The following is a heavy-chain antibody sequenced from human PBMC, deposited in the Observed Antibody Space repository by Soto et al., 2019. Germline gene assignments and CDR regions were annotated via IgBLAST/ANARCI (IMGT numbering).Heavy chain of an antibody. J-gene: IGHJ6*02. CDR2: ISGKNGNT. CDR3: ARVSSYIVVVPDYGMDV. CDR1: GYTFISHG. Sequence: QVQLVQSGVEVKKPGASVKVSCKASGYTFISHGISWVRQAPGQGLEWMGWISGKNGNTNYAQKLQGRVTVTTDTSTSTAYMKLRSLRSDDTAVYYCARVSSYIVVVPDYGMDVGGQGTTVTFSS. V-gene: IGHV1-18*04. D-gene: IGHD2-15*01.